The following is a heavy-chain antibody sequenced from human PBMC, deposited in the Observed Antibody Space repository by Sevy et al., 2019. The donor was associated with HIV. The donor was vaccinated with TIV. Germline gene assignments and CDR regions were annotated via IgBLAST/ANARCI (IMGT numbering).Heavy chain of an antibody. CDR3: ASMQYQLLYRREAYCGGDCSIDY. V-gene: IGHV3-21*01. Sequence: GGSLKLSCAASGFTFSSYSMNWVRQAPGKGQEWVSSISSSSSYIYYADSVKGRFTISRDNAKNSLYLQMNSLRAEDTAVYYCASMQYQLLYRREAYCGGDCSIDYWGQGTLVTVSS. CDR2: ISSSSSYI. CDR1: GFTFSSYS. J-gene: IGHJ4*02. D-gene: IGHD2-21*01.